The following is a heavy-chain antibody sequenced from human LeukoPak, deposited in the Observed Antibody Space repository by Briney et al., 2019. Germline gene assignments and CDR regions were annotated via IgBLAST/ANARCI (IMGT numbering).Heavy chain of an antibody. CDR2: ISSSSSTI. CDR1: GFTFSSYS. Sequence: SGGSLRLSCAASGFTFSSYSMNWVRQAPGKGLEWVSYISSSSSTIYYADSVKGRFTISRDNAKNSLYLQMNSLRAEDTAVYYCARDSYSYGPSYFDYWGQGTLVTVSS. J-gene: IGHJ4*02. V-gene: IGHV3-48*01. D-gene: IGHD5-18*01. CDR3: ARDSYSYGPSYFDY.